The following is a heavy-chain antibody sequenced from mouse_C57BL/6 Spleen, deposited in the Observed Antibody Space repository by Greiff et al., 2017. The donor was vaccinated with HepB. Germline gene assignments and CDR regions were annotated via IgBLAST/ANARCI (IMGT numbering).Heavy chain of an antibody. CDR2: FHPYNDDT. CDR3: ARGYYYGSSYVSVWYFDV. D-gene: IGHD1-1*01. V-gene: IGHV1-47*01. Sequence: QVHVKQSGAELVKPGASVKMSCKASGYTFTTYPIEWMKQNHGKSLEWIGNFHPYNDDTKYNEKFKGKATLTVEKSSSTVYLELSRLTSDDSAVYYCARGYYYGSSYVSVWYFDVWGTVTTVTVSS. J-gene: IGHJ1*03. CDR1: GYTFTTYP.